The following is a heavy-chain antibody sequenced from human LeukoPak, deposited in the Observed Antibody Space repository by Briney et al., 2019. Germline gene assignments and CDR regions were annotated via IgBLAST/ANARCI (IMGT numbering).Heavy chain of an antibody. CDR2: ISSSSSTI. CDR3: ARATSISPLNFDY. D-gene: IGHD6-6*01. J-gene: IGHJ4*02. CDR1: GFTFSSYS. V-gene: IGHV3-48*01. Sequence: GGSLRLSCAASGFTFSSYSMNWVRQAPGKGLEWVSYISSSSSTIYYADSVKGRFTISRDNAKNSLYLQMNSLRAEDTAVYYCARATSISPLNFDYWGQGTLVTVSS.